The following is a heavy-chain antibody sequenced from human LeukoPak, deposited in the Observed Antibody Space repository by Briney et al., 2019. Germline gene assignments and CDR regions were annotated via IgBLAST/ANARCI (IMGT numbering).Heavy chain of an antibody. J-gene: IGHJ4*02. Sequence: SQTLSLTCTVSGGSISSGSYYWSWIRQPAGKGLEWIGRIHTSGNTDYNPSLKSRVTMSVDTSKNQFSLKVRSVTVADTAVYYCAREGSATARPFVSNDYWGQGILVTVSS. CDR3: AREGSATARPFVSNDY. V-gene: IGHV4-61*02. CDR1: GGSISSGSYY. CDR2: IHTSGNT. D-gene: IGHD6-6*01.